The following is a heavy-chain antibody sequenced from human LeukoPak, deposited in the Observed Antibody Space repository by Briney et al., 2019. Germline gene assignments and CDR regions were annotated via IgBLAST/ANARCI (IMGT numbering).Heavy chain of an antibody. J-gene: IGHJ4*02. V-gene: IGHV3-7*01. Sequence: GGSLRLSCAASGFRFSDYWMSWVRQAPGKGLEWVANIKEDGAEKYYVESVKGRFTIFRDSAKHSLHLQMSSLRVEDTAVYYCASGMTEFDYWGQGTLVTVSS. CDR3: ASGMTEFDY. CDR2: IKEDGAEK. CDR1: GFRFSDYW.